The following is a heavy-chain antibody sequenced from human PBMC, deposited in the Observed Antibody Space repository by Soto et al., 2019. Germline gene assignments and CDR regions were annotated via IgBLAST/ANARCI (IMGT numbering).Heavy chain of an antibody. J-gene: IGHJ6*02. Sequence: QVQLQESGPGLVKPSETLSLTCTVSGDSISNYFWGWIRQTPGKGLEWIGYLYYTGSTNYSPSLKSRVAISVDTSKNQFALKLRSVNAADTAVYYCARAGTETTLRFAEVWGQGTTVTVSS. V-gene: IGHV4-59*01. CDR1: GDSISNYF. CDR3: ARAGTETTLRFAEV. CDR2: LYYTGST. D-gene: IGHD3-3*01.